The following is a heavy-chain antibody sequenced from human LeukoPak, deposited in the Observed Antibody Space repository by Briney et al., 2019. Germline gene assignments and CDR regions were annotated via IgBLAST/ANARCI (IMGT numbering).Heavy chain of an antibody. D-gene: IGHD2-15*01. CDR1: GFTFSSYS. J-gene: IGHJ4*02. Sequence: GGSLRLSCAASGFTFSSYSMNWVRQAPGKGLEWVSSISRSSSYIYYADSVKVRFTISRDNAKNSLYLQMNSLRAEDTAVYYCARDKRSGPPDYWGQGTLVTVSS. V-gene: IGHV3-21*04. CDR2: ISRSSSYI. CDR3: ARDKRSGPPDY.